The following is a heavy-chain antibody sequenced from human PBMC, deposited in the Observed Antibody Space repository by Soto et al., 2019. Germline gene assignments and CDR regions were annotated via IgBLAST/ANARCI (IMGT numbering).Heavy chain of an antibody. J-gene: IGHJ6*04. CDR3: ARHMAYDFWSGPLDV. Sequence: SETLSLTCTVSGGSISSYYWSWIRQPPGKGLEWIGYIYYSGSTNYNPSLKSRVTISVDTSKNQFSLKLSSVTAADTAVYYCARHMAYDFWSGPLDVWGKGTTVTVSS. CDR2: IYYSGST. CDR1: GGSISSYY. V-gene: IGHV4-59*08. D-gene: IGHD3-3*01.